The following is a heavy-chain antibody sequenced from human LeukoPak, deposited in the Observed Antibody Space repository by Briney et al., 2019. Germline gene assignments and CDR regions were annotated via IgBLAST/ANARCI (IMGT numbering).Heavy chain of an antibody. CDR1: GFTFSSYA. D-gene: IGHD4-23*01. CDR3: AKDRFGYGGNSDY. V-gene: IGHV3-23*01. CDR2: ISGSGGST. J-gene: IGHJ4*02. Sequence: PGGSLRPSCAASGFTFSSYAMSWVRQAPGKGLEWVSAISGSGGSTYYADSVKGRFTISRDNSKNTLYLQMNSLRAEDTAVYYCAKDRFGYGGNSDYWGQGTLVTVSS.